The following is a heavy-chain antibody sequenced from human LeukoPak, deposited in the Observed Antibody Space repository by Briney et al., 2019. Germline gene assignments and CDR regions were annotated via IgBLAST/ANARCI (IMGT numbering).Heavy chain of an antibody. V-gene: IGHV3-21*01. J-gene: IGHJ4*02. CDR1: GFAFSNYE. CDR2: ISSGSIYI. Sequence: PGGSLRLSCAASGFAFSNYEMNWVRQAPGKGLEWVSSISSGSIYIYYADSVKGRFTISRDNAKNSLFLQMNSLRAEDSAVYFCARGGVQQWLQDYWGQGTLVTVSS. D-gene: IGHD5-18*01. CDR3: ARGGVQQWLQDY.